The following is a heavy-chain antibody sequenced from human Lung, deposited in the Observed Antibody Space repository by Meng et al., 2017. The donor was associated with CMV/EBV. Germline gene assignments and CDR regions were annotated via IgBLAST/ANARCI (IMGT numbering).Heavy chain of an antibody. CDR3: ARDWECLDRSDVFDI. Sequence: SVXVSXXASGYTFSRYGISYVRQAPGQGLQWLGWVGGCDGDTNYAPEFRGRATMTTDTFTNTVYMELRSLTSDDTAVYYCARDWECLDRSDVFDIWGQGXMVTVSS. D-gene: IGHD3-9*01. J-gene: IGHJ3*02. CDR2: VGGCDGDT. V-gene: IGHV1-18*01. CDR1: GYTFSRYG.